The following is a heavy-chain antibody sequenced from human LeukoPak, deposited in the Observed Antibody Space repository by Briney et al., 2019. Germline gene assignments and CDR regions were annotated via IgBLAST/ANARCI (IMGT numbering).Heavy chain of an antibody. CDR2: IKQDGSEK. Sequence: GGSLRLSCAASGFTFSSYWMTWVRQAPGEGLEWVANIKQDGSEKYYVDSVKGQFTISRDNAKNSLYLQMNSLRAEDTAVYYCANYYDSSGYYPGSFDYWGQGTLVTVSS. D-gene: IGHD3-22*01. V-gene: IGHV3-7*05. CDR3: ANYYDSSGYYPGSFDY. CDR1: GFTFSSYW. J-gene: IGHJ4*02.